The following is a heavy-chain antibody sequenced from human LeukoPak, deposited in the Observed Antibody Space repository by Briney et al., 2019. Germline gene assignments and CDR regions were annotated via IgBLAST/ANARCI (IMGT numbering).Heavy chain of an antibody. V-gene: IGHV3-21*04. D-gene: IGHD3-22*01. CDR3: AKTKITLILVANPLSGAFDM. CDR2: ISSSSSYV. J-gene: IGHJ3*02. Sequence: GGSLRLSCAASGFTFSSYSMNWVRQAPGKGLEWVSSISSSSSYVYYADSVKGRFTISRDNSKNTLYLEMNSLRVDDTAVYYCAKTKITLILVANPLSGAFDMWGQGTLVTVSS. CDR1: GFTFSSYS.